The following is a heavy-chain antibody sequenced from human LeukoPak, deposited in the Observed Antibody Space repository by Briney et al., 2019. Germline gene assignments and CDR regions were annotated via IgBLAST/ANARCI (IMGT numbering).Heavy chain of an antibody. D-gene: IGHD3-16*01. Sequence: SETLSLTCTVSGGSISSYYWSWIRQPAGKGLEWIGRIYTSGSTNYNPSLKSRVTISVDTSKNQFSLKLSSVTAADTAVYYCARGRVDGSVGATGVAFDIWGQGTMVTVSS. CDR2: IYTSGST. CDR1: GGSISSYY. CDR3: ARGRVDGSVGATGVAFDI. V-gene: IGHV4-4*07. J-gene: IGHJ3*02.